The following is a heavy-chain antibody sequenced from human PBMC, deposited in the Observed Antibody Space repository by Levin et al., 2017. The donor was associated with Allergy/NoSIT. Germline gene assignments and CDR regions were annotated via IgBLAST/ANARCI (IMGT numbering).Heavy chain of an antibody. D-gene: IGHD3-16*01. J-gene: IGHJ6*02. CDR3: AKARAFGGAKYGMDG. CDR2: MDTSGGT. V-gene: IGHV3-23*01. Sequence: LSGGSLRLSCAASGFTFTNYPMHWVRQAPGMGLDWVSGMDTSGGTDYADSVKGRITISRDTSKSTLYLQMNSLRAEDTAIYYCAKARAFGGAKYGMDGWGQGTTVTVSS. CDR1: GFTFTNYP.